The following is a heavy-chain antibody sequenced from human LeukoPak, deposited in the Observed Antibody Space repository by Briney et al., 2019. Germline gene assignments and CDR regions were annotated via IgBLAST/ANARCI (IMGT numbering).Heavy chain of an antibody. V-gene: IGHV3-23*01. CDR2: ISGSGGST. CDR3: AKNVNGQPGKHRSEYYFDY. Sequence: GGSLRLSCAASGFTFSSYAMSWVRQAPGKGLEWVSAISGSGGSTYYADSVKGRFTISRDNSKNTLYLQMNSLRAEDTAVYYCAKNVNGQPGKHRSEYYFDYWGQGTLATVSS. J-gene: IGHJ4*02. D-gene: IGHD2-8*01. CDR1: GFTFSSYA.